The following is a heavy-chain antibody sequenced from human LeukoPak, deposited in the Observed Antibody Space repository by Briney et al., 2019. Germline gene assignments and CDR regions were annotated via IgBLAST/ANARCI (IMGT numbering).Heavy chain of an antibody. Sequence: GGSLRLSCAASGFTFSSYAMHWVRQAPGKGLEWVAVISYDGSNKYYADSVKGRFTISRDNSKNTLYLQMNSLRAEDTAVYCCARAYSSSWYLYYYYGMDVWGQGTTVTVSS. D-gene: IGHD6-13*01. CDR2: ISYDGSNK. CDR3: ARAYSSSWYLYYYYGMDV. CDR1: GFTFSSYA. J-gene: IGHJ6*02. V-gene: IGHV3-30-3*01.